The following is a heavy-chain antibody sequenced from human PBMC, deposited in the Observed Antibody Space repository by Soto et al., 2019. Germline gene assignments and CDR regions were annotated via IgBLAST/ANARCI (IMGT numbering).Heavy chain of an antibody. CDR1: GFTFSSYA. CDR2: ISYDGSNK. Sequence: GGSLRLSCAASGFTFSSYAMHWVRQAPGKGLEWVAVISYDGSNKYYADSVKGRFTISRDNSKNTLYLQMNSLRAEDTAVYYCAREMRGGWYSFDYWGQGTLVTVSS. CDR3: AREMRGGWYSFDY. V-gene: IGHV3-30-3*01. D-gene: IGHD6-19*01. J-gene: IGHJ4*02.